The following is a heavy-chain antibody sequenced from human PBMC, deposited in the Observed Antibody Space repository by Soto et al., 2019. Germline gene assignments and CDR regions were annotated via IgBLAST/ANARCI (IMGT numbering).Heavy chain of an antibody. CDR1: GYTFTNYE. D-gene: IGHD3-10*01. CDR3: ARMASSGSLNWFDP. Sequence: ASVKVSCKASGYTFTNYEINWVRQATGQGLEWMGWMNPGSGNTGYAHKFQGRVTMTRNISISTPYMELSRLGSDDTAIYYCARMASSGSLNWFDPWGQGTLVTVSS. CDR2: MNPGSGNT. J-gene: IGHJ5*02. V-gene: IGHV1-8*01.